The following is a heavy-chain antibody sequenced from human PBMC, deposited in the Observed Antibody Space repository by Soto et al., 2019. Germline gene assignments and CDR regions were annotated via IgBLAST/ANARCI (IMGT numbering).Heavy chain of an antibody. CDR1: GFTFSSYA. Sequence: QVQLVESGGGVVQPGRSLRLSCAASGFTFSSYAMHWGRQAPGKGLEWVAVISSDGSNKYYADSVKGRVTISRDNSKNTLYLQMNSLRAEDTAVYYCARVLKGAGRYYYYYYGMDVWGQGTTVTVSS. CDR2: ISSDGSNK. D-gene: IGHD6-19*01. V-gene: IGHV3-30-3*01. CDR3: ARVLKGAGRYYYYYYGMDV. J-gene: IGHJ6*02.